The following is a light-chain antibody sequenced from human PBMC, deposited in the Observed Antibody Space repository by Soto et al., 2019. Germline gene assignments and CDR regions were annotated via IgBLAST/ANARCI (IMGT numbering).Light chain of an antibody. CDR3: QQRSDWPPT. CDR2: DTS. J-gene: IGKJ1*01. V-gene: IGKV3-11*01. CDR1: QSLSNY. Sequence: EIVMTQSPGTLSLSPGERATLSCRASQSLSNYLVWYQQTPGQAPRLLIYDTSRRATDVPARFSGSGSGTDLTLTISSLEPEDFAIYYCQQRSDWPPTFGQGTKVDIK.